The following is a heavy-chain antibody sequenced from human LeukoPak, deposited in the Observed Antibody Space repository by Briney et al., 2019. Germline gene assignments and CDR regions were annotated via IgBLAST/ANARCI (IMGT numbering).Heavy chain of an antibody. CDR1: GFTFSSYA. V-gene: IGHV3-23*01. CDR3: AKEQVATITYYYYGMDV. Sequence: GGSLRLSCVASGFTFSSYAMSWVRQAAGKGLEWVSGISGSGSSTYYADSVKGRFSISRDNSKDTVYLQMNSLRAEDTAVYYCAKEQVATITYYYYGMDVWGQGTTVTVSS. CDR2: ISGSGSST. J-gene: IGHJ6*02. D-gene: IGHD5-12*01.